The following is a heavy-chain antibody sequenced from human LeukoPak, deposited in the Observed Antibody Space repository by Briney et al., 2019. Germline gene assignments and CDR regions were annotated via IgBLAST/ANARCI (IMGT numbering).Heavy chain of an antibody. CDR2: LSGSGGSP. CDR3: AKDRERITIFGVVIIPGYFDY. Sequence: GGSLRLSCAASGFTFSSYAMSWVRQAPGKGLEWVSSLSGSGGSPNYANSVKGRFTISRDNSKNTLYLQMNSLRAEDTAVYYCAKDRERITIFGVVIIPGYFDYWGQGTLVTVSS. CDR1: GFTFSSYA. J-gene: IGHJ4*02. D-gene: IGHD3-3*01. V-gene: IGHV3-23*01.